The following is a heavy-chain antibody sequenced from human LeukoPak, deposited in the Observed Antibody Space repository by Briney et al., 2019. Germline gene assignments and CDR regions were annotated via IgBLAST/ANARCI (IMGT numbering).Heavy chain of an antibody. D-gene: IGHD6-19*01. J-gene: IGHJ4*02. CDR1: GYTFTGYY. Sequence: ASVKDSCKTSGYTFTGYYIYWVRQAPGQGLEWMGWINPNSGGTNYPQKFQGRVTMTRDTSISTAYMELSRLRSDDTAVFYCATSSGWKSNIDYWGQGTLVTVSS. V-gene: IGHV1-2*02. CDR3: ATSSGWKSNIDY. CDR2: INPNSGGT.